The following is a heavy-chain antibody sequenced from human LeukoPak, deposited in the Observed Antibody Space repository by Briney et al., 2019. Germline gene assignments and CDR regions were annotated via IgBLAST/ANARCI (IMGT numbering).Heavy chain of an antibody. CDR3: ARLLRGVWVDY. CDR1: GGSFSGYY. Sequence: PSETLSLTCAVYGGSFSGYYWSWIRQPPGKGLEWIGEINHSGSTNYNPSLKSRVIISVDTSKNQFSLKLSSATAADTAVYYCARLLRGVWVDYWGQGTLVTVSS. J-gene: IGHJ4*02. V-gene: IGHV4-34*01. CDR2: INHSGST. D-gene: IGHD3-16*01.